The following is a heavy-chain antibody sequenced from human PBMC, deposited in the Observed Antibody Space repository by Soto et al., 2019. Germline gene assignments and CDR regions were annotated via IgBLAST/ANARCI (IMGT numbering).Heavy chain of an antibody. D-gene: IGHD6-13*01. CDR2: ISSNSAYI. J-gene: IGHJ5*02. CDR3: TRDASRDSSARGWFDP. Sequence: PGGSLRLSCAASGFTFRSFTMNWVRQAPGKGLEWVSTISSNSAYIYYTDALRGRFTISRDNAKNSLHLQMNSLRAEDTAVYYYTRDASRDSSARGWFDPWGPGTLVTVS. V-gene: IGHV3-21*01. CDR1: GFTFRSFT.